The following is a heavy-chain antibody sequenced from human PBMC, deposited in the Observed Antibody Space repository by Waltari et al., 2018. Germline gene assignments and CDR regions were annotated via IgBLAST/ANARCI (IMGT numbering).Heavy chain of an antibody. Sequence: QLQESGPGLMKTSETLSLTCTVSGDSISSSHYYWGWIRQPPGKGLGWIGSIYYSGNTYYNPSLKSRVTISVDTSKNQVSLKLSSVTAADTAVYYWARVKRRFTYYYDSSAPHAFDIWGQGTMVTVSS. CDR1: GDSISSSHYY. CDR2: IYYSGNT. J-gene: IGHJ3*02. D-gene: IGHD3-22*01. V-gene: IGHV4-39*07. CDR3: ARVKRRFTYYYDSSAPHAFDI.